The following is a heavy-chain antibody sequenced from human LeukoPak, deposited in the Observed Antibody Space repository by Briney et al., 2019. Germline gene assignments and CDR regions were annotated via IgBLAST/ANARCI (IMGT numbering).Heavy chain of an antibody. D-gene: IGHD3-9*01. J-gene: IGHJ4*02. CDR2: IYSSGST. CDR1: GGSISSGSCY. V-gene: IGHV4-61*02. Sequence: SETLSLTCTVSGGSISSGSCYWSWLRQPAGKGLEWIGRIYSSGSTHYNPSLKSRATISVDTSKNQFSLKLSPVTAADTAVYYCARGGYFDWLPKYWGQGTLVTVSS. CDR3: ARGGYFDWLPKY.